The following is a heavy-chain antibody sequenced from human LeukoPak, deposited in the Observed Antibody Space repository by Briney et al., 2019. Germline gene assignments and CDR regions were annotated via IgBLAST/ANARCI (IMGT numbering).Heavy chain of an antibody. Sequence: GESLKISCKGSGYSFSTYWIGWVRQMPGKGLEWMGIIYPGDSDTRYSPSFQGQVTISADKSISTAYLQWSSLKASDTAMYYCARLKQYDGNWFDPWGQGTLVTVSS. CDR3: ARLKQYDGNWFDP. CDR2: IYPGDSDT. J-gene: IGHJ5*02. CDR1: GYSFSTYW. V-gene: IGHV5-51*01. D-gene: IGHD2/OR15-2a*01.